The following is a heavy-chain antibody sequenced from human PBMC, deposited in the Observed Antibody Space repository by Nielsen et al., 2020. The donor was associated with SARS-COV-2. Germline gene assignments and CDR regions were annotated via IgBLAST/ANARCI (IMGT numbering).Heavy chain of an antibody. CDR3: ARGFDY. CDR2: INPYSGGT. CDR1: GYTFTDYY. J-gene: IGHJ4*02. Sequence: ASVKVSCKASGYTFTDYYIHWVRQAPGQGLEWMGRINPYSGGTNYAQKFQGTVTMTRDASISTVYMELTSGDTAVYYCARGFDYWGQGTLVTVSS. V-gene: IGHV1-2*06.